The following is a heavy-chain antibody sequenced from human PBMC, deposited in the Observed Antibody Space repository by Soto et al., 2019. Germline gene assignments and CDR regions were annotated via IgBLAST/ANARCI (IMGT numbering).Heavy chain of an antibody. CDR2: ISYDGSNK. Sequence: SLRLSCAASGFTFSSYGMHWVRQAPGKGLEWVAVISYDGSNKYYADSVKGRFTISRDNSKNTLYLQMNSLRAEDTAVYYCAKPIPTRRYYYGMDVWGQGTTVTVSS. J-gene: IGHJ6*02. CDR3: AKPIPTRRYYYGMDV. V-gene: IGHV3-30*18. CDR1: GFTFSSYG.